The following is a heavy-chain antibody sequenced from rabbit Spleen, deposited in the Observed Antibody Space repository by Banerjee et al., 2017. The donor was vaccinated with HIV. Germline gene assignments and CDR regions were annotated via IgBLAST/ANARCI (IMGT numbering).Heavy chain of an antibody. D-gene: IGHD4-2*01. CDR3: SRDADAGAAYESYDFNL. CDR1: GFSFSNKAV. J-gene: IGHJ4*01. V-gene: IGHV1S45*01. CDR2: INDVTGKA. Sequence: QEQLVASGGGLVKPEGSLQLSCAASGFSFSNKAVVCWVRQGPGKGLEWIACINDVTGKAVYASGAKGRCTFSKSSSSTVTLQMTSLTAVDTATDFCSRDADAGAAYESYDFNLWGQGTLVTVS.